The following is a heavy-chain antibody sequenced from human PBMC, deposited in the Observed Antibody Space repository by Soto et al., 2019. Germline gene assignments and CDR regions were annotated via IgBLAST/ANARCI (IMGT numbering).Heavy chain of an antibody. J-gene: IGHJ4*02. CDR1: GGSISSYY. CDR2: IYYAGST. V-gene: IGHV4-59*08. CDR3: ASGWHDIEY. D-gene: IGHD1-1*01. Sequence: SETLSLTCTVSGGSISSYYWSWIRQPPGRGLEWIGFIYYAGSTKYNPSLNSRVTISVDTSKNQFSLKLSSVTAADTAVYYCASGWHDIEYWGQGTLVTVSS.